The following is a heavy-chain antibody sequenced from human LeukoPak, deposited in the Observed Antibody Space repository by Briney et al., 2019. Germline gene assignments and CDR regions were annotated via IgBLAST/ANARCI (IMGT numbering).Heavy chain of an antibody. V-gene: IGHV1-8*02. Sequence: ASVKVSCKASGYTFTGYYMHWVRQAPGQGLEWMGWMNPNSGNTGYAQKFQGRVTITRNTSISTAYMELSSLRSEDTAVYYCARGGGYSYGYWYYYYYMDVWGKGTTVTVSS. D-gene: IGHD5-18*01. J-gene: IGHJ6*03. CDR3: ARGGGYSYGYWYYYYYMDV. CDR2: MNPNSGNT. CDR1: GYTFTGYY.